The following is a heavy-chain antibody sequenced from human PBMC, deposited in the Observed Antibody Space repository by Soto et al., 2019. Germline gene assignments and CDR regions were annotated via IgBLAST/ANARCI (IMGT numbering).Heavy chain of an antibody. Sequence: SETLSLTCTVSGGSITSGNYYWSWIRQHPGTGLEGIGCIYYTGSTYYNPSLKSRVIISVDTSKNQFSMKLTSVTAADTAVYYCVGQRGGVAVAGNYYFYSMDVWGQGTTVTVSS. CDR1: GGSITSGNYY. CDR3: VGQRGGVAVAGNYYFYSMDV. D-gene: IGHD6-19*01. J-gene: IGHJ6*02. V-gene: IGHV4-31*03. CDR2: IYYTGST.